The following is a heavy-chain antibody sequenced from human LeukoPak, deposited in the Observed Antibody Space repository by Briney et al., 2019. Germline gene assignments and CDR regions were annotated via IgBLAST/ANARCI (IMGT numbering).Heavy chain of an antibody. V-gene: IGHV4-34*01. CDR2: INHSGST. Sequence: SETLSLTCAVYGGSFSGYYWSWIRQPPGKGLEWIGEINHSGSTNYNPSLKSRVTISVDTSKNQFSLKLSSVTAADTAVYYCARGQESGWYFDLWGRGTLVTVSS. J-gene: IGHJ2*01. CDR1: GGSFSGYY. CDR3: ARGQESGWYFDL.